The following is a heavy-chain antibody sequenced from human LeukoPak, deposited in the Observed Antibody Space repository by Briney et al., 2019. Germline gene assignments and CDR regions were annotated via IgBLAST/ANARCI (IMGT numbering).Heavy chain of an antibody. CDR1: GYTFTSYY. D-gene: IGHD1-26*01. V-gene: IGHV1-46*01. CDR3: ARDWKVGATGDYYFDY. J-gene: IGHJ4*02. CDR2: INPSGGST. Sequence: ASVKVSCKASGYTFTSYYMHWVRQAPGQGREWMGIINPSGGSTSYAQKFQGRVTMTRDMSTSTVYMELSSLRSEDTAVYYCARDWKVGATGDYYFDYWGQGTLVTVSS.